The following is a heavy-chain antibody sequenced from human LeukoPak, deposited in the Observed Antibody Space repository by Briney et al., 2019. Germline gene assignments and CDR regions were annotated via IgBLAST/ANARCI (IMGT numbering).Heavy chain of an antibody. J-gene: IGHJ4*02. Sequence: ASVKVSCKASGYTFTGYYMHWVRQAPGQGLEWMGWINPNSGGTNYAQKFQGRVTMTRDTSISTAYMELSRLRSDDTAVYYCARDVSVVVVPAATPDYWGQGALVTVSS. CDR2: INPNSGGT. V-gene: IGHV1-2*02. CDR3: ARDVSVVVVPAATPDY. D-gene: IGHD2-2*02. CDR1: GYTFTGYY.